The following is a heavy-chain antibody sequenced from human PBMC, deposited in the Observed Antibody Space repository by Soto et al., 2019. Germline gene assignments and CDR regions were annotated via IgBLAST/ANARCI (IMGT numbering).Heavy chain of an antibody. D-gene: IGHD2-2*01. CDR1: GFTVSSNY. CDR2: SGSGDTA. V-gene: IGHV3-53*01. CDR3: ARGEVVPAAVGSFFDC. Sequence: EVQLVESGGGLIQPGGSLRLSCAASGFTVSSNYMSWVRQAPGKGLEWVSGLSGSGDTAYYADSVRGRFTISRDNSKNTLYLQMNSLRVEDTAVYFCARGEVVPAAVGSFFDCWGQGTLVTVSS. J-gene: IGHJ4*02.